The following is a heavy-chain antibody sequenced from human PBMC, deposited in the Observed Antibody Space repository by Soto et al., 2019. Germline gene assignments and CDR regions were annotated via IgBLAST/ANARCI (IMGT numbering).Heavy chain of an antibody. D-gene: IGHD2-2*01. CDR2: INYRGST. V-gene: IGHV4-31*03. CDR1: GGSISNGDYY. CDR3: ARDAPETAPY. J-gene: IGHJ4*02. Sequence: QVQLQESGPGLVKPSQTLSLTCTVSGGSISNGDYYWNWIRQHPEKGLEWIGYINYRGSTFYNPSLKSRIIISVEKSKNQFSLKLSSVTAADTAVYYCARDAPETAPYWGQRTLVTVSS.